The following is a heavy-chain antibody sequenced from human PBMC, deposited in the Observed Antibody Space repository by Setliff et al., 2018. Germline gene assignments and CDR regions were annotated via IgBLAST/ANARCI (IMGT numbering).Heavy chain of an antibody. V-gene: IGHV3-74*01. CDR1: GFTFSKYW. J-gene: IGHJ6*03. CDR2: INGDGTIT. CDR3: ACIDWGETVYNMDV. Sequence: PGGSLRLSCGASGFTFSKYWMYWVRQVPGKGLVWVSRINGDGTITNYADSVKGRFTISRDNAKNALYLQMNSLRGEATAVYFCACIDWGETVYNMDVWGKGTTVTVSS. D-gene: IGHD7-27*01.